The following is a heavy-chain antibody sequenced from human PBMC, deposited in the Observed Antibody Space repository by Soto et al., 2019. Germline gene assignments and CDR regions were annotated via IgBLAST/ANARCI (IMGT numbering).Heavy chain of an antibody. D-gene: IGHD1-1*01. CDR1: GGSIRSGGYH. V-gene: IGHV4-31*03. J-gene: IGHJ3*01. CDR3: SRLQVNGGAFDV. Sequence: SETLSLTCSVSGGSIRSGGYHWSWVRQRPGEGLEWIGNIYHTGSAYYTPSLKSRVSFSVDTSKNQVSLKVNSVTAADTAVYYCSRLQVNGGAFDVWGQGTMVT. CDR2: IYHTGSA.